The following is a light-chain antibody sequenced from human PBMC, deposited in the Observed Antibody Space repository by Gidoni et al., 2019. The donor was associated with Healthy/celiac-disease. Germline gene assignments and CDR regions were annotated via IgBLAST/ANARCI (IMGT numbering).Light chain of an antibody. CDR1: QSISSY. V-gene: IGKV1-39*01. CDR3: QQSYSNGPT. CDR2: AAS. Sequence: IQMTQSPSSLSASVGDRVTITCRASQSISSYLNWYQQKPGKAPKLLIYAASSLQSGVPSRFSGSGSGTDFTLTISSLQPEDFATYYCQQSYSNGPTFXXXTKLEIK. J-gene: IGKJ2*01.